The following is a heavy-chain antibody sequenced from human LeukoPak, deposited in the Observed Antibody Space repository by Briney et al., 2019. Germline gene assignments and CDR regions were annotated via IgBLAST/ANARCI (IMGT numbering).Heavy chain of an antibody. CDR1: GFTFSSYW. J-gene: IGHJ4*02. Sequence: PGRSLRLSCAASGFTFSSYWMHWVRQAPGKGLVWVSRINSDGSSTSYADSVKGRFTISRDNAKNTLYLQMNSLRAEDTAVYYCASSYGPGSYHDYWGQGTLVTVSS. D-gene: IGHD3-10*01. V-gene: IGHV3-74*01. CDR3: ASSYGPGSYHDY. CDR2: INSDGSST.